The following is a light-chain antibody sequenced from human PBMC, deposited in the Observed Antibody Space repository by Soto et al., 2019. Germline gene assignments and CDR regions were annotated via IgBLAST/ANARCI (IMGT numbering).Light chain of an antibody. V-gene: IGLV2-14*01. J-gene: IGLJ2*01. CDR3: SSYTTISTVV. CDR1: SSDIGTYKY. CDR2: EVS. Sequence: QSVLTQPASVSGSPGQSITISCTGTSSDIGTYKYVSWFQQHPGKAPKLIIFEVSNRPSGISDRFSGFKSANTAYLTISGVQPEDEADYHCSSYTTISTVVFGGGTKLTVL.